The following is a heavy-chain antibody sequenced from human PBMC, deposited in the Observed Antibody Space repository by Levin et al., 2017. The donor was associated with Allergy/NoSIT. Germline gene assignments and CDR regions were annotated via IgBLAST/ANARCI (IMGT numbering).Heavy chain of an antibody. D-gene: IGHD3-10*01. Sequence: GGSLRLSCVASGFNFNSAWMGWVRQAPGKGLEWVGRIKSTTDDETKDYAAPVKGRFTISRDDEKNTLYLQMNSLKTEDTGVYYCSTDLLRFRWYFDLWGRGTRVTVSS. V-gene: IGHV3-15*01. CDR3: STDLLRFRWYFDL. J-gene: IGHJ2*01. CDR2: IKSTTDDETK. CDR1: GFNFNSAW.